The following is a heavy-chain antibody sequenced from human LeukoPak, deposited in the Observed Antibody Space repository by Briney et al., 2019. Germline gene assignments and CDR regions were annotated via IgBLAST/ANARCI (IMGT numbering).Heavy chain of an antibody. J-gene: IGHJ4*02. CDR2: ISSSGSTI. CDR3: AGRTMVRGVITDGTDY. V-gene: IGHV3-11*04. CDR1: GFTFSDYY. Sequence: GGSLRLSCAASGFTFSDYYTSWIRQAPGKGLEWVSYISSSGSTIYYADSVKGRFTISRDNAKNSLYLQMNSLRAEDTAVYYCAGRTMVRGVITDGTDYWGQGTLVTVSS. D-gene: IGHD3-10*01.